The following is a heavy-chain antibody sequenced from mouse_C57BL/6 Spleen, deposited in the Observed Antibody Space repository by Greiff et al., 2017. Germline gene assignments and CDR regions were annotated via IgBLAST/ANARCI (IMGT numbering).Heavy chain of an antibody. CDR3: ARGQELTAY. D-gene: IGHD1-3*01. CDR2: IYPRSGNT. Sequence: QVQLQQSGAELARPGASVKLSCKASGYTFTSYGISWVKQSTGQGLEWIGEIYPRSGNTYYNEKFKGKATLTADKSSSTAYMELRSLTSEDSAVYFCARGQELTAYWGQGTLVTVSA. V-gene: IGHV1-81*01. J-gene: IGHJ3*01. CDR1: GYTFTSYG.